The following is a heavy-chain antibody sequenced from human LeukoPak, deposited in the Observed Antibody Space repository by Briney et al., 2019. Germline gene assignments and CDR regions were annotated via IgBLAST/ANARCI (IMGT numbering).Heavy chain of an antibody. V-gene: IGHV3-21*01. CDR1: GFTFSSYS. D-gene: IGHD5-12*01. J-gene: IGHJ4*02. CDR2: ISSSSSYI. Sequence: GGSLRLSCAASGFTFSSYSMNWVRQAPGKGLEWVSSISSSSSYIYYADSVKGRFTISRDNAKNSLHLQMNSLRAEDTAVYYCASQDITSGYDYPFDYWGQGTLVTVSS. CDR3: ASQDITSGYDYPFDY.